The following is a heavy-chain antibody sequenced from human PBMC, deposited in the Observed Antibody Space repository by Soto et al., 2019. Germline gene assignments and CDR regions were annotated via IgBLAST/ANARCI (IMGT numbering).Heavy chain of an antibody. V-gene: IGHV3-23*01. CDR2: ISGSGGST. CDR1: GFTFSSYA. D-gene: IGHD6-6*01. Sequence: GGSLRLSCAASGFTFSSYAMSWVRQAPGKGLEWASAISGSGGSTYYADSVKGRFTIFRDNSKNTLYLQMNSLRAEDTAVYYCAKDQFHPFSSSIAARLSYWGQGTLVTVSS. CDR3: AKDQFHPFSSSIAARLSY. J-gene: IGHJ4*02.